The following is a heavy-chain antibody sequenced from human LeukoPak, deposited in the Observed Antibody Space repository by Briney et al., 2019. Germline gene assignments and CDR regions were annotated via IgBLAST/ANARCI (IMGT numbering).Heavy chain of an antibody. V-gene: IGHV3-9*01. CDR2: ISWNSISK. D-gene: IGHD1-26*01. J-gene: IGHJ4*02. Sequence: PGGSLRLSWAASGFRFDDYAMHWVRQTPGKGLEWVSGISWNSISKEYADSVKGRFTISRDNAKNSLYLQMSSLRGEDTALYYCARESSGTYLVDFWGQGTLVTVSS. CDR1: GFRFDDYA. CDR3: ARESSGTYLVDF.